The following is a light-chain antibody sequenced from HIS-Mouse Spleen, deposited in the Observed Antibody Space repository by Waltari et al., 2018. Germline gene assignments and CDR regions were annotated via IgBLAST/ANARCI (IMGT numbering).Light chain of an antibody. V-gene: IGLV2-14*01. Sequence: QSALTQPASVSGSPGQSINISCTGTSSDVGGYNYVSWYQQRPGKAPKLMIYEFSNRPSWVSHRFAGSKAGNTASLTISGLQAEDEADYYCSSYTSSSTVFGGGTKLTVL. CDR3: SSYTSSSTV. CDR1: SSDVGGYNY. J-gene: IGLJ2*01. CDR2: EFS.